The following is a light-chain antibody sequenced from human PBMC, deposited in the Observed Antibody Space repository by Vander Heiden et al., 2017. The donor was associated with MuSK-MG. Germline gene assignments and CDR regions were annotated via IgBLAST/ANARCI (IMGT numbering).Light chain of an antibody. V-gene: IGLV3-1*01. J-gene: IGLJ1*01. CDR1: KLGDKY. Sequence: SYELTQPPPVSASPGQTASITCSGDKLGDKYACWYQQKPGQSPVLVIYQDSKRPSGIPERFSGSNSGNTATLTISGTQAMDEADYYCQAWDSSPYVFGTGTKVTVL. CDR2: QDS. CDR3: QAWDSSPYV.